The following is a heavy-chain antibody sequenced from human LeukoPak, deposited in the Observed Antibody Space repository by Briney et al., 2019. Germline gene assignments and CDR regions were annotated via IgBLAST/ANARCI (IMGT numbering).Heavy chain of an antibody. D-gene: IGHD2-21*01. CDR1: GFTFSSYE. Sequence: PGGSLRLSCAASGFTFSSYEMNWVRQAPGKGGEWGSYIRNSDSTIFYADSVKGRFTISRDNAKNSLYLQMNSLRAEDTAVYYCARERGDCGRDCLDYWGQGTLVTVSS. J-gene: IGHJ4*02. V-gene: IGHV3-48*03. CDR2: IRNSDSTI. CDR3: ARERGDCGRDCLDY.